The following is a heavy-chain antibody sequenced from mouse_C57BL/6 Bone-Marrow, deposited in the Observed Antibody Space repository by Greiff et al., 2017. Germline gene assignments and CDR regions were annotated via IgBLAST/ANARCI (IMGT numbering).Heavy chain of an antibody. CDR3: AKLGRYWYFDV. V-gene: IGHV1-55*01. D-gene: IGHD4-1*01. Sequence: RPGQGLEWIGDIYPGSGSTNYNEKFKSKATLTVDTSSSTAYMQPSSLTSEDSAVYYCAKLGRYWYFDVWGTGTTVTVSS. J-gene: IGHJ1*03. CDR2: IYPGSGST.